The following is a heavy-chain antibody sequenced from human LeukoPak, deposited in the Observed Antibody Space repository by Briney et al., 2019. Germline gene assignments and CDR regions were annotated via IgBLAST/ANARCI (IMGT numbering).Heavy chain of an antibody. D-gene: IGHD1-26*01. CDR3: AKTPGPPVGATRRDDY. CDR2: VSGSGGST. Sequence: QPGGSLRLSCAASGFTFSSYAMSWVRQAPGKGLEWASAVSGSGGSTYYADSVKGRVTISRDNAKNTLYLQMNSLRAEDTAVYYCAKTPGPPVGATRRDDYWGQGTLVTVSS. V-gene: IGHV3-23*01. J-gene: IGHJ4*02. CDR1: GFTFSSYA.